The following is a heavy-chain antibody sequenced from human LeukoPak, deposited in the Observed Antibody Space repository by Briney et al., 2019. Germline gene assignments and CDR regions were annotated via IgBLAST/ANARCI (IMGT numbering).Heavy chain of an antibody. D-gene: IGHD6-19*01. V-gene: IGHV1-3*01. J-gene: IGHJ6*02. CDR3: ARIRAVAGYDGMDV. CDR1: GYTFTSYA. CDR2: INAGNGNT. Sequence: ASVKVSCKASGYTFTSYAMHWVRQAPGQRLEWMGWINAGNGNTKYSQKFQGRVTITRDTSASTAYMELSSLRSEDTAVYYCARIRAVAGYDGMDVWGQGTMVTVSS.